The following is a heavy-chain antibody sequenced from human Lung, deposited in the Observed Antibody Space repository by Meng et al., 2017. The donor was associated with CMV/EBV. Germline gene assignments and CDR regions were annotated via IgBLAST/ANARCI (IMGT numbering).Heavy chain of an antibody. D-gene: IGHD6-19*01. Sequence: SETLSLXCTVSGGSISSSSYYWGWIRQPPGKGLEWIGSIYYSGSTYYNPSLKSRVTISVDTSKNQFSLKLSSVTAADTAVYYCARPDDSSGWYMPFDYWCGGXLVTVSS. CDR1: GGSISSSSYY. CDR2: IYYSGST. V-gene: IGHV4-39*01. J-gene: IGHJ4*01. CDR3: ARPDDSSGWYMPFDY.